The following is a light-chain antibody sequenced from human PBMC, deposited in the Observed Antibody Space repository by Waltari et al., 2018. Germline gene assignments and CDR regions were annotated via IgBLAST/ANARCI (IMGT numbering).Light chain of an antibody. V-gene: IGKV1-33*01. CDR2: DAS. CDR3: QQYYSTST. Sequence: DIQMTQSPSSLSASVGDRVTITCQASQDISNYLNWYQQKPGKAPKLLIYDASNLETGVPSRFSGSGSGTDVTFTISSLQPEDVAVYYCQQYYSTSTFGQGTKVEIK. J-gene: IGKJ2*01. CDR1: QDISNY.